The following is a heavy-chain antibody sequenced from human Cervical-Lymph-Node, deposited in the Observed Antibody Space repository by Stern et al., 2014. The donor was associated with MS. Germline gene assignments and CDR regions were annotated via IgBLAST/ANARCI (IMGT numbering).Heavy chain of an antibody. D-gene: IGHD3-16*02. CDR2: IEPGSGAT. V-gene: IGHV1-2*06. J-gene: IGHJ4*02. CDR3: ARIYCSGDECYHSFDT. CDR1: GYRFSTFY. Sequence: MQLVESGAEVKKPGASVKVSCKASGYRFSTFYLHWLRQAPGQGLQWIGRIEPGSGATNSSQTFQGRLTMTRDRSITTAYLELSGLRSDDTAVYYCARIYCSGDECYHSFDTWGQGTLVTVSS.